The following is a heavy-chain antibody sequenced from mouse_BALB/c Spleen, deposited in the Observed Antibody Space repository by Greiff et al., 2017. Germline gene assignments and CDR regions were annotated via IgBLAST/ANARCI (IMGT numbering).Heavy chain of an antibody. J-gene: IGHJ3*01. CDR1: GYTFTSYV. Sequence: VQLKQSGPELVKPGASVKMSCKASGYTFTSYVMHWVKQKPGQGLEWIGYINPYNDGTKYNEKFKGKATLTSDKSSSTAYMELSSLTSEDSAVYYCARSVYGNYVGWFAYWGQGTLVTVSA. CDR2: INPYNDGT. CDR3: ARSVYGNYVGWFAY. D-gene: IGHD2-1*01. V-gene: IGHV1-14*01.